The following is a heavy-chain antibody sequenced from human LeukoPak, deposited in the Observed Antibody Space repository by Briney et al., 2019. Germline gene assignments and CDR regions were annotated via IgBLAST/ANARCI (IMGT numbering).Heavy chain of an antibody. J-gene: IGHJ4*02. CDR1: GGSVSSDY. D-gene: IGHD2/OR15-2a*01. V-gene: IGHV4-59*08. Sequence: SETLSLTCTVSGGSVSSDYWSWIRQLPGKGLEWIGYIYHTGNSDYNPSLKSRATISLDTSKNQFSLKLTSVTAADTAVYFCARHPFSSPFDYWGQGTLVTVSS. CDR2: IYHTGNS. CDR3: ARHPFSSPFDY.